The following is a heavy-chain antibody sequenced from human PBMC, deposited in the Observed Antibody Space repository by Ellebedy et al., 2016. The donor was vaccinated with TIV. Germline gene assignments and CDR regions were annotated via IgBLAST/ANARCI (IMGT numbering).Heavy chain of an antibody. CDR2: ISSSSSTI. CDR1: GFTFSSYS. J-gene: IGHJ3*02. Sequence: GESLKISXAASGFTFSSYSMNWVRQAPGKGLEWVSYISSSSSTIYYADSVKGRFTISRDNSKNTLYLQMNSLRAEDTAVYYCASSYRGYSFPPYAFDIWGQGTMVTVSS. CDR3: ASSYRGYSFPPYAFDI. V-gene: IGHV3-48*01. D-gene: IGHD5-18*01.